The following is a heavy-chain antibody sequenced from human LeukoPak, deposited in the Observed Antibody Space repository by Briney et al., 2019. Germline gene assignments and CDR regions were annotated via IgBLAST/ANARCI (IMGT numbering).Heavy chain of an antibody. J-gene: IGHJ5*02. D-gene: IGHD3-10*01. CDR3: ARQLVWFGDRGNWFDP. CDR2: IYHSGST. CDR1: GYSISSGYY. V-gene: IGHV4-38-2*01. Sequence: SETLSLTCAVSGYSISSGYYWGWIRQPPGKGLEWIGSIYHSGSTYYNPSLKSRVTISVDTSKNRFSLKLSSVTAADTAVYYCARQLVWFGDRGNWFDPWGQGTLVTVSS.